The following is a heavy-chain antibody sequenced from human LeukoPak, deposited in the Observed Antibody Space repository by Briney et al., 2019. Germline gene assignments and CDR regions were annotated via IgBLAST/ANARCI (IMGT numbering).Heavy chain of an antibody. V-gene: IGHV1-18*01. CDR2: ISAYNGNT. CDR1: GYTFTSYG. CDR3: ARVDYDFWSGYLEY. J-gene: IGHJ4*02. D-gene: IGHD3-3*01. Sequence: GASVKVSCKASGYTFTSYGISWVRQAPGQGLEWMGWISAYNGNTNYAQKLRGRVTMTTDTSTSTAYMELRSLRSDDTAVYYCARVDYDFWSGYLEYWGQGTLVTVSS.